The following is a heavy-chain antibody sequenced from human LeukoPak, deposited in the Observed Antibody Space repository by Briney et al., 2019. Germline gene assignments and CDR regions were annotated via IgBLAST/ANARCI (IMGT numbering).Heavy chain of an antibody. D-gene: IGHD5-12*01. J-gene: IGHJ6*04. CDR2: IYYSGST. V-gene: IGHV4-59*01. CDR3: ARVLSGYDFTPYYYGMDV. CDR1: GGSISSYY. Sequence: SETLSLTCTVSGGSISSYYWSWIRQPPGKGLEWIGYIYYSGSTNYNPSLKSRVTISVDTSKNQFSLKLSSVTAADTAVYYCARVLSGYDFTPYYYGMDVWGKGTTVTVSS.